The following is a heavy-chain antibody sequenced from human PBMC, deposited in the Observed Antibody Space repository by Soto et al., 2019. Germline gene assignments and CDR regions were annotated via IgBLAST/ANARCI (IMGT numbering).Heavy chain of an antibody. CDR2: IKEDGSEK. J-gene: IGHJ4*02. D-gene: IGHD5-18*01. Sequence: PGGSLRLSCAASGFTFSSSWMNWVRQAPGKGLEWVAGIKEDGSEKYYVDFVKGRFTIARDNVENSLYLQMNSLRGEDTAVYFCARDRGYSCFDYLGLGTLVTVSS. CDR1: GFTFSSSW. CDR3: ARDRGYSCFDY. V-gene: IGHV3-7*01.